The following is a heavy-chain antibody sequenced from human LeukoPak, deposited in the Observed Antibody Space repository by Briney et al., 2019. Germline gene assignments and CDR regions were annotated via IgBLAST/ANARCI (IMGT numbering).Heavy chain of an antibody. V-gene: IGHV3-9*01. CDR3: AKVAAAGTPHYYYGMDV. D-gene: IGHD6-13*01. Sequence: SLRLSCAASGFTFDDYAMHWVRQAPGKGLEWVSGISWNSGSIGYADSVKGRFTISRDNAKNSLYLQMNSLRAEDTALYYCAKVAAAGTPHYYYGMDVWGQGTTVTVSS. CDR2: ISWNSGSI. CDR1: GFTFDDYA. J-gene: IGHJ6*02.